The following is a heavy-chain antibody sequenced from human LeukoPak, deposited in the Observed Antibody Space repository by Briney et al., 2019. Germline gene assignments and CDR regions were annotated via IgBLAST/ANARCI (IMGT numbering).Heavy chain of an antibody. D-gene: IGHD1-26*01. CDR3: TRSESGTYKGGFDF. Sequence: GGSLRLSCAASGFTFGNAWMSWVRQAPGKGLEWVGRIKSNPDGETTAYAAPVKGRFTISRDDSKNTLYLQMNSLKTEDTAVYYCTRSESGTYKGGFDFWGQGTLVTVSS. CDR2: IKSNPDGETT. V-gene: IGHV3-15*01. CDR1: GFTFGNAW. J-gene: IGHJ4*02.